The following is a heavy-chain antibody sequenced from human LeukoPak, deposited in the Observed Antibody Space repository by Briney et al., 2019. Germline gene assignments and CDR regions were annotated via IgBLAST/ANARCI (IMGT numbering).Heavy chain of an antibody. V-gene: IGHV4-59*01. CDR2: IYYSGST. Sequence: PSETLSLTCTVSGGSISSYYWSWIQQPPGKGLEWIGYIYYSGSTNYNPSLKSRVTISVDTSKNQFSLKLSSVTAADTAVYYCAREVGWTAMGAFDIWGQGTMVTVSS. CDR3: AREVGWTAMGAFDI. CDR1: GGSISSYY. D-gene: IGHD5-18*01. J-gene: IGHJ3*02.